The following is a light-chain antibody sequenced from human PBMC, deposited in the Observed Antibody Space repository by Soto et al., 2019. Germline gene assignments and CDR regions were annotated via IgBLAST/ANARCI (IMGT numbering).Light chain of an antibody. CDR2: WAS. CDR3: QHYYTPPIT. Sequence: DIVMTQSPDSLAVSLGERATINCKSSRNILYSSNNKNYLAWYQQKPGQPPKLLIYWASTRESGVPDRFSGSGSGTDFTLTISSLQDEDVAVYYCQHYYTPPITFGQGKRLEIK. V-gene: IGKV4-1*01. CDR1: RNILYSSNNKNY. J-gene: IGKJ5*01.